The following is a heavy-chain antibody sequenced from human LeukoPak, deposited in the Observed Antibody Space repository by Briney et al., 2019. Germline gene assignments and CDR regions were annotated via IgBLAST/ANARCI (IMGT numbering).Heavy chain of an antibody. V-gene: IGHV4-38-2*02. CDR1: YYSIRSGYY. Sequence: PSETLSLTCTVSYYSIRSGYYWGWIRQPPGKGLEWIGSIYHSGTTYYNPSLKSRVTISVDTSKNQFSLKLSSVTAADTAVYYCARSYGSSRGYFDYWGQGTLVTVSS. CDR3: ARSYGSSRGYFDY. D-gene: IGHD6-6*01. J-gene: IGHJ4*02. CDR2: IYHSGTT.